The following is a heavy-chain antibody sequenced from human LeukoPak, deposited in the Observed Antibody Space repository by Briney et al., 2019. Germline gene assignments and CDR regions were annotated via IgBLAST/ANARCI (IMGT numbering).Heavy chain of an antibody. D-gene: IGHD3-3*01. CDR3: ARGSYYDFWSGPGAFDY. V-gene: IGHV1-3*03. CDR2: INAGNGNT. J-gene: IGHJ4*02. CDR1: GYTFTSYA. Sequence: ASVKVSCKASGYTFTSYAMHWVRQAPGQRLEWMGWINAGNGNTKYSQEFQGRVTITRDTSASTAYMELSSLRSEDMAVYYCARGSYYDFWSGPGAFDYWGQGTLVTVSS.